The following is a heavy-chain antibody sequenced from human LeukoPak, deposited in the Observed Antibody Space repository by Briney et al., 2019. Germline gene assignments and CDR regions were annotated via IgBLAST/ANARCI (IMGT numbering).Heavy chain of an antibody. CDR3: ARVAGGYGVPSLSYDY. Sequence: GASVKVSCKASGYTFTSYDINWVRQAPGQGLEWMGWINPNSGGTNYAQKFQGRVTMTRDTSISTAYMELSRLRSDDTAVYYCARVAGGYGVPSLSYDYWGQGTLVTVSS. CDR1: GYTFTSYD. CDR2: INPNSGGT. J-gene: IGHJ4*02. V-gene: IGHV1-2*02. D-gene: IGHD5-18*01.